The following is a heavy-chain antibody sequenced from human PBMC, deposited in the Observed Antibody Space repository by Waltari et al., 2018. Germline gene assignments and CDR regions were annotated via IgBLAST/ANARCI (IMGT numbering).Heavy chain of an antibody. V-gene: IGHV4-39*01. CDR3: ASKRDGYNTKTFDI. Sequence: QLQLQESGPGLVKPSETLSLTCTVPGGSISSSSYYWGWIRQPPGKGLEWIGSIYYSGSTYYNPSLKSRVTISVDTSKNQFSLKLSSVTAADTAVYYCASKRDGYNTKTFDIWGQGTMVTVSS. D-gene: IGHD5-12*01. CDR1: GGSISSSSYY. CDR2: IYYSGST. J-gene: IGHJ3*02.